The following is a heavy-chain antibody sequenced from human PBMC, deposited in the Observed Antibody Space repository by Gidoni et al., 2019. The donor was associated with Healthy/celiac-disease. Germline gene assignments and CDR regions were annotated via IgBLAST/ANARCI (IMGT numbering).Heavy chain of an antibody. CDR3: ARMVVAATRPLGDY. Sequence: EVQLVESGGGLVKPGGSLRLSCAASGFTFSSYSMNWVRQAPGKGLEWVSSISSSSSYIYYADSVKGRFTISRDNAKNSLYLQMNSLRAEDTAVYYCARMVVAATRPLGDYWGQGTLVTVSS. J-gene: IGHJ4*02. V-gene: IGHV3-21*01. CDR1: GFTFSSYS. D-gene: IGHD2-15*01. CDR2: ISSSSSYI.